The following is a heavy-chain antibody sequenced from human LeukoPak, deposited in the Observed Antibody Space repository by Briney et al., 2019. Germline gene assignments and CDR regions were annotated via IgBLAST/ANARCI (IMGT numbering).Heavy chain of an antibody. CDR1: GFTFSSYA. J-gene: IGHJ5*02. D-gene: IGHD3-22*01. Sequence: GSLRLSCAASGFTFSSYAMHWVRQAPGKGLEWVAVISYDGSNKYYADSVKGRFTISRDNSKNTLYLQMNSLRAEDTAVYYRARGGYYDSSAPSWFDPWGQGTLVTVSS. CDR3: ARGGYYDSSAPSWFDP. CDR2: ISYDGSNK. V-gene: IGHV3-30-3*01.